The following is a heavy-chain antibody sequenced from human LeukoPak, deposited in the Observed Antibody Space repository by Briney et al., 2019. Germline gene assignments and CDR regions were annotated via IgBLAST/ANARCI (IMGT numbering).Heavy chain of an antibody. Sequence: SDTLSLTCAVYGGSFSGYYWSWIRQPPGKGLEWIGEINHSGSTNYNPSLKSRVTISVDTSKNQFSLKLSSVTTADTAVYYCARVGYGSGSYFVRSLFDYWGQGTLVTVSS. J-gene: IGHJ4*02. CDR1: GGSFSGYY. D-gene: IGHD3-10*01. CDR2: INHSGST. CDR3: ARVGYGSGSYFVRSLFDY. V-gene: IGHV4-34*01.